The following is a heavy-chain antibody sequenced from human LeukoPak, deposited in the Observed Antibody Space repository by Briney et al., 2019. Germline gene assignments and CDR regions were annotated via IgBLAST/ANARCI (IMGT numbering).Heavy chain of an antibody. Sequence: GSLRLSCEASGFSFSHYWMHWVRQAPGKGLVWVSRITTDESATAYADSVKGRFTISRDNARDTLYLQMNSLRAEDTAVYYCAKKGYAGSGTYSYYFDSWGQGTLVTASS. V-gene: IGHV3-74*01. CDR3: AKKGYAGSGTYSYYFDS. J-gene: IGHJ4*02. CDR2: ITTDESAT. D-gene: IGHD3-10*01. CDR1: GFSFSHYW.